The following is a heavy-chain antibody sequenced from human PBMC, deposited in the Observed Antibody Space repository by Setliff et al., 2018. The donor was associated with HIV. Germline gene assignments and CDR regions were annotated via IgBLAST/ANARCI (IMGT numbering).Heavy chain of an antibody. J-gene: IGHJ4*02. CDR2: INPNSGGT. D-gene: IGHD6-19*01. Sequence: ASVKVSCKASGYTFTSYFIHWVRQAPGQGLEWMGWINPNSGGTNYAQKFHGRVTMTTDASISTAYMVLSRLRSDDAAMYYCARSPYRSGYYDFDSWGQGTLVTVSS. CDR3: ARSPYRSGYYDFDS. CDR1: GYTFTSYF. V-gene: IGHV1-2*02.